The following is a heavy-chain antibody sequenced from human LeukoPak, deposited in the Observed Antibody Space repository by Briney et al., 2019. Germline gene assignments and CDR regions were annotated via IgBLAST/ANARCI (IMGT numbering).Heavy chain of an antibody. V-gene: IGHV3-21*01. CDR1: GFTFSNYG. CDR2: ISSSSSYI. CDR3: AREVAAALIYYYYYYMNV. D-gene: IGHD6-13*01. J-gene: IGHJ6*03. Sequence: GGSLRLSCVASGFTFSNYGMNWVRQAPGKGLDWVSSISSSSSYIYYADSVKGRFTISRDNAKNSLYLQMNGLRAEDTAVYYCAREVAAALIYYYYYYMNVWGKGTTVTVSS.